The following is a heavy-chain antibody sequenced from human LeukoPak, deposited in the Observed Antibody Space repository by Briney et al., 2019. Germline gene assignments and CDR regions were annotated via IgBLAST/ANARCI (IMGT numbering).Heavy chain of an antibody. CDR2: IYYRGST. Sequence: SETLSLICSVSGGAISSHYWSWIRQPPGKGREWIGYIYYRGSTNYNPSLKSRVTISVDTSKNQFSLKLSSVTAADTAVYYCARGDYDFWSGYLDYWGQGTLVTVSS. J-gene: IGHJ4*02. D-gene: IGHD3-3*01. CDR1: GGAISSHY. CDR3: ARGDYDFWSGYLDY. V-gene: IGHV4-59*11.